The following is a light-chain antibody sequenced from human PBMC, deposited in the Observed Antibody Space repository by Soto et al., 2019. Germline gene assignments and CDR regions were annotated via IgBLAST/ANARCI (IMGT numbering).Light chain of an antibody. CDR2: EVN. J-gene: IGLJ3*02. Sequence: QSALTQPPSASGSPGQSVTISCTGTSSDVGGYNYVSWYQQHPGKVPKLLIYEVNKRPSGVPDRFSGSKSGNTASLTISGLQAEDEADYYCSSYTSSTWVFGGGTKLTVL. CDR3: SSYTSSTWV. CDR1: SSDVGGYNY. V-gene: IGLV2-8*01.